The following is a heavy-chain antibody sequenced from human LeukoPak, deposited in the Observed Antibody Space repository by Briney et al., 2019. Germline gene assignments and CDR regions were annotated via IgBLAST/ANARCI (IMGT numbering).Heavy chain of an antibody. D-gene: IGHD2-2*01. Sequence: SETLSLTCAVYGGSFSGYCWSWIRQPPGKGLEWIGEINHSGSTNYNPSLKSRVTISVDTSKNQFSLKLSSVTAADTAVYYCAREGCSSTSCYRINWFDPWGQGTLVTVSS. CDR3: AREGCSSTSCYRINWFDP. J-gene: IGHJ5*02. CDR1: GGSFSGYC. V-gene: IGHV4-34*01. CDR2: INHSGST.